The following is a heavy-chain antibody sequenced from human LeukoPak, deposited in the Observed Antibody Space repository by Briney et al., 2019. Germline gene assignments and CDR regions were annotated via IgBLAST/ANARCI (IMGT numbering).Heavy chain of an antibody. CDR2: IYHSGST. CDR1: GGSISSGGYS. Sequence: PSETLSLTCAVSGGSISSGGYSWSWIRQPPGKGLEWIGYIYHSGSTYYNPSLKSRVTISVDRSKNQFSLKLSSVTAADTAVYYCARYSSSWKGSFDYWGQGTLVTVSS. D-gene: IGHD6-13*01. CDR3: ARYSSSWKGSFDY. V-gene: IGHV4-30-2*01. J-gene: IGHJ4*02.